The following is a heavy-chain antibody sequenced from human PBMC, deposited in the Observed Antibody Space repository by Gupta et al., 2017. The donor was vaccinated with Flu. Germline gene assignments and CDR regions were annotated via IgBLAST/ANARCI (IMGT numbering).Heavy chain of an antibody. V-gene: IGHV1-2*02. J-gene: IGHJ4*02. CDR3: ARYGSSWYKNPFDY. CDR2: INPNSGGT. Sequence: QAPGQGLEWMGWINPNSGGTNYAQKFQGRVTMTRDTSISTAYMELSRLRSDDTAVYYCARYGSSWYKNPFDYWGQGTLVTVSS. D-gene: IGHD6-13*01.